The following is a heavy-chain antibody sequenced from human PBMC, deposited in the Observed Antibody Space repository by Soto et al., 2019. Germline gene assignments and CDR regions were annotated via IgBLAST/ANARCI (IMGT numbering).Heavy chain of an antibody. J-gene: IGHJ4*02. D-gene: IGHD2-21*02. CDR1: GFSLSTSGVG. CDR3: AHSPHIVVVTAPYYFDY. CDR2: IYWDDDK. V-gene: IGHV2-5*02. Sequence: QITLKESGPTLVKPTRTLTLTCTFSGFSLSTSGVGVGWISQPPGKALEWLALIYWDDDKRYSPSLKSRLTITKDTTKNQLVLTTINMDPVDTATYYCAHSPHIVVVTAPYYFDYWGQGTLVTVSS.